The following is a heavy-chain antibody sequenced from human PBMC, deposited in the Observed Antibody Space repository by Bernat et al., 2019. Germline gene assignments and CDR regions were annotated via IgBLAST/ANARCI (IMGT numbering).Heavy chain of an antibody. V-gene: IGHV3-21*01. CDR2: ISSSSSYI. J-gene: IGHJ2*01. CDR1: GFTFSSYS. CDR3: ARETTVVTPWYFDL. D-gene: IGHD4-17*01. Sequence: EVQLVESGGGLVKPGGSLRLSCAASGFTFSSYSMNWVRQAPGKGLEWVSSISSSSSYIYYADSVMGRFTISRDNAKNSLYLQMNSLRAEDTAVYYCARETTVVTPWYFDLWGRGTLVTVSS.